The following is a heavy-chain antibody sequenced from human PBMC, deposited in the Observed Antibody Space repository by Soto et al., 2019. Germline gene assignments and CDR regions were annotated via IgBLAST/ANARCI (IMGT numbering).Heavy chain of an antibody. D-gene: IGHD3-22*01. J-gene: IGHJ5*02. V-gene: IGHV4-61*01. CDR1: GGSVSSGNYY. CDR3: ARMSVTMRNWFDT. Sequence: SETLSLTCTVSGGSVSSGNYYWSWIRQPPGKGLDWIGDIYYTGSTSYNPSLKSRVTMSVDTSKNQFSLKLNSVTAADTAVYYCARMSVTMRNWFDTWGQGTLVTVSS. CDR2: IYYTGST.